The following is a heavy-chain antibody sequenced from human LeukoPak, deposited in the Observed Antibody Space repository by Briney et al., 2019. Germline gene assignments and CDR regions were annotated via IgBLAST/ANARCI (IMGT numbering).Heavy chain of an antibody. Sequence: ASVKVSCKASGYTFTSYDINWVRQATGQGLEWMGWMNPNSGNTGYAQKFQGRVTMTRNTSISTAYMELSSLRSEDTAVYYCARAPSKRITIFGVVIIPPPYYYGMDVWGQGTTVTVSS. CDR1: GYTFTSYD. CDR2: MNPNSGNT. J-gene: IGHJ6*02. D-gene: IGHD3-3*01. CDR3: ARAPSKRITIFGVVIIPPPYYYGMDV. V-gene: IGHV1-8*01.